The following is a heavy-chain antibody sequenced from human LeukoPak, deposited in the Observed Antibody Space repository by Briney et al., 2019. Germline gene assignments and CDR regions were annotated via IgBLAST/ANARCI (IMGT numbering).Heavy chain of an antibody. V-gene: IGHV3-23*01. J-gene: IGHJ3*02. Sequence: PGGSLRLSCAASGFTFSSYAMSWVRQAPGRGLGWVSAVSSSGGTTYYADSVKGRFTISRDNSKNTLYLQMNSLRAEDTAVYYCASAVVPAAIRADAFDIWGQGTMVTVSS. D-gene: IGHD2-2*02. CDR2: VSSSGGTT. CDR1: GFTFSSYA. CDR3: ASAVVPAAIRADAFDI.